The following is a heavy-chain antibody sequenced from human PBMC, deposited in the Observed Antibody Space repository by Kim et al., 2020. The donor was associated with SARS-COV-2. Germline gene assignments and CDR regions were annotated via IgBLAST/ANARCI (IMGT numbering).Heavy chain of an antibody. D-gene: IGHD6-13*01. CDR3: ARVRRAAEPNRVVP. V-gene: IGHV3-33*01. CDR2: IWYDGSNK. J-gene: IGHJ5*02. CDR1: GFTFSSFG. Sequence: GGSRRLSCAASGFTFSSFGMHWVRQAPGKGLEWVAVIWYDGSNKYYADSVKGRFTISRDNSKNTLYLQRTSLRADDTAMYYCARVRRAAEPNRVVPWGQG.